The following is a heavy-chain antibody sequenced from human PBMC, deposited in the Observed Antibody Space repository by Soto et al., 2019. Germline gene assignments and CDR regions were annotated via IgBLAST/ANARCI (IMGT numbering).Heavy chain of an antibody. Sequence: PSETLSLTCAVSGGSIDSAHWWIWVRQPPGKGLEWIGEIYHSGSTNYNPSLKSRVTISVDKSNNQFSLRLSSVTAADTAVYYCATHPYYYGSGNYYKNDYWGQGIMVT. J-gene: IGHJ4*02. CDR2: IYHSGST. D-gene: IGHD3-10*01. CDR1: GGSIDSAHW. CDR3: ATHPYYYGSGNYYKNDY. V-gene: IGHV4-4*02.